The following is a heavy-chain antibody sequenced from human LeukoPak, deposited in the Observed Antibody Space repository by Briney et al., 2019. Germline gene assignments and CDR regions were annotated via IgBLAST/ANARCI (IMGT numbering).Heavy chain of an antibody. Sequence: ASVNVSCKATGYTFTSNGISWVRRAPGQGLGWMAWISPYNGDTTYAQELQGRVTVTTDASTSTAYMELRSLRSDDTAMYFCARLRGGIYSSRDAFDIWGQGTMVTVSS. CDR3: ARLRGGIYSSRDAFDI. D-gene: IGHD6-19*01. CDR1: GYTFTSNG. V-gene: IGHV1-18*01. CDR2: ISPYNGDT. J-gene: IGHJ3*02.